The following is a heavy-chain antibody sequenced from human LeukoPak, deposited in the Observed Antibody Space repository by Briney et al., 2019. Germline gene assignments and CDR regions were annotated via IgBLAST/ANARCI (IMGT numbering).Heavy chain of an antibody. CDR3: ARDYYGSGSYSSDY. V-gene: IGHV1-2*02. D-gene: IGHD3-10*01. Sequence: ASAKVSCKASGYTFTGYDIHWVRQAPGQGLQWMGWINPNSGATNYAQEFQGRVTMTRDTSIGTAHMELSRLRSDDTAVYYCARDYYGSGSYSSDYWGQGTLVTVSS. CDR1: GYTFTGYD. CDR2: INPNSGAT. J-gene: IGHJ4*02.